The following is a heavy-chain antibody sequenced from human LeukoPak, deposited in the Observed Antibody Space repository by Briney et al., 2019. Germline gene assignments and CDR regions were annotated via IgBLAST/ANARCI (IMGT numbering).Heavy chain of an antibody. Sequence: SETLSLTCTVSGGSISSSSAYWGWIRQHPGKGLEWFGSIYYSKNTNYNPSLKSRVTISADTSKNQFSLTLGSVSATDTAVYYCVSPRGFSYGYFDYWGQGTLVTVSS. CDR3: VSPRGFSYGYFDY. CDR2: IYYSKNT. V-gene: IGHV4-39*01. J-gene: IGHJ4*02. D-gene: IGHD5-18*01. CDR1: GGSISSSSAY.